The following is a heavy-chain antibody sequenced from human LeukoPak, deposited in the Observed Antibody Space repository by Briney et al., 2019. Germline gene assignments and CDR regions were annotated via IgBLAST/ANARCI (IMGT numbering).Heavy chain of an antibody. CDR2: ISYDGSNK. Sequence: GGSLRLSCAASGFTFSSYGMHWVRQAPGKGLEWVAVISYDGSNKYYADSVKGRFTISRDNSKNTLYLQMNSLRAEDTAVYYCANTAAFDIWGQGTMVTVSS. V-gene: IGHV3-30*18. CDR3: ANTAAFDI. CDR1: GFTFSSYG. J-gene: IGHJ3*02. D-gene: IGHD5-18*01.